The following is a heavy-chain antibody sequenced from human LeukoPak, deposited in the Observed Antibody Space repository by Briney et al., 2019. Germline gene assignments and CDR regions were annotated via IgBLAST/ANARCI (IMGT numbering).Heavy chain of an antibody. D-gene: IGHD6-13*01. CDR1: GFTFNSYA. J-gene: IGHJ4*02. CDR2: ISGSGGST. CDR3: AKVEGGWTAAGPNFDY. V-gene: IGHV3-23*01. Sequence: GGSLRLSCAASGFTFNSYALSWVRQAPGKGLEWVSAISGSGGSTYYADSVKGRFIISRDHSKNTLYLQMNSLRAEDTAVYYCAKVEGGWTAAGPNFDYWGQGTLVTVSS.